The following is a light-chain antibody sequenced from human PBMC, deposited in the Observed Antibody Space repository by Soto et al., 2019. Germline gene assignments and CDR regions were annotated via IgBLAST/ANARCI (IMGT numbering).Light chain of an antibody. Sequence: EIVLTQSPGTLSLSPGERATLSCRASQSVSSSYLAWYQQKPGQAPRLLIYGASSRPTGITDRFSGSGSGTDFTLTISRLQPEDFAVYYCEQYGSSPVTFGPGTKVDIK. CDR3: EQYGSSPVT. CDR2: GAS. J-gene: IGKJ3*01. CDR1: QSVSSSY. V-gene: IGKV3-20*01.